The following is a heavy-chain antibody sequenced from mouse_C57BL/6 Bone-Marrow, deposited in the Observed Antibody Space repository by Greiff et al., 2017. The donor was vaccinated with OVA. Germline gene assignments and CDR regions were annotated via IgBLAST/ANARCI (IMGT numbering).Heavy chain of an antibody. CDR1: GFTFSDYG. CDR3: ARRSNYAMDY. Sequence: EVHLVESGGGLVKPGGSLKLSCAASGFTFSDYGMHWVRQAPEKGLEWVAYISSGSSTIYYADTVKGRFTISRDNAKNTLFLQRTSLRSEDTAMYYCARRSNYAMDYWGQGTSVTVSA. V-gene: IGHV5-17*01. CDR2: ISSGSSTI. J-gene: IGHJ4*01.